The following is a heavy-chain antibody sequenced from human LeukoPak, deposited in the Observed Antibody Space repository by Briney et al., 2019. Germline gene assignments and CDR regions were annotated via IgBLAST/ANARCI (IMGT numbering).Heavy chain of an antibody. Sequence: PSETLSLTCTVSGGSISSSSYYWGWIRQPPGKGLEWIGSIYYSGSTYYNPSLKSRVTISVDTSKNQFSLKLSSVAAADTAVYYCAIAIAAAGTPRFDYWGQGTLVTVSS. CDR1: GGSISSSSYY. CDR3: AIAIAAAGTPRFDY. D-gene: IGHD6-13*01. V-gene: IGHV4-39*01. J-gene: IGHJ4*02. CDR2: IYYSGST.